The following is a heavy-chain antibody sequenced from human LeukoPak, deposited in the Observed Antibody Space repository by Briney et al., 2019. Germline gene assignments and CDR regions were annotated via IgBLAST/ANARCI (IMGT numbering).Heavy chain of an antibody. V-gene: IGHV1-18*01. J-gene: IGHJ4*02. D-gene: IGHD6-19*01. CDR2: ISAYNGNT. CDR3: ARAGYSSGWYKSDY. CDR1: GGTFSSYA. Sequence: ASVKVSCKASGGTFSSYAISWVRQAPGQGLEWMGWISAYNGNTNYAQKLQGRVTMTTDTSTSTAYMELRSLRSDDTAVYYCARAGYSSGWYKSDYWGQGTLVTVSS.